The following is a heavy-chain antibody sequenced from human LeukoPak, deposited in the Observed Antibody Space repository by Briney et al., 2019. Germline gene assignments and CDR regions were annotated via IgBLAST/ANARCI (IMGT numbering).Heavy chain of an antibody. Sequence: SETLSLTCAVFGGSFSGYYWSWIRQPPGKGLEWIGEINHSGSTNYDPSLKSRVSISVDTSKNQFSLKLSSVTAAGTAVYYCARRNGQDIVPTFRRRYYFDYWGQGTLVTVSS. CDR2: INHSGST. CDR3: ARRNGQDIVPTFRRRYYFDY. J-gene: IGHJ4*02. D-gene: IGHD5-12*01. CDR1: GGSFSGYY. V-gene: IGHV4-34*01.